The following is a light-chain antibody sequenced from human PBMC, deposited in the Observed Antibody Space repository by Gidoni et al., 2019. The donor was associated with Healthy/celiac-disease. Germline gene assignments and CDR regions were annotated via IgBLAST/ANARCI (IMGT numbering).Light chain of an antibody. V-gene: IGKV3-11*01. Sequence: EIVLTQSPATLSLSPGERATLYCRASQSVSSYLAWYQQKPGQAPRHLIYDASNRAPGIPARFSGSGSGADVTLTISSLEPEDVAVYYCRQRSNWPLTFGGGTKVEIK. J-gene: IGKJ4*01. CDR2: DAS. CDR1: QSVSSY. CDR3: RQRSNWPLT.